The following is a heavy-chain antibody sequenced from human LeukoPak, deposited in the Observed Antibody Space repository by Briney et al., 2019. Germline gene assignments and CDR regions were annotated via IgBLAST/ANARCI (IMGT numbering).Heavy chain of an antibody. CDR3: ARGQRRVYGSSGYYFDY. D-gene: IGHD3-22*01. CDR1: GGSFSGYY. J-gene: IGHJ4*02. Sequence: YPSETLSLTCAVYGGSFSGYYWSWIRQPPGKGLEWIGEINHSGSTNYNPSLKSRVTISVDTSKNQFSLKLSSVTAADTAVYYCARGQRRVYGSSGYYFDYWGQGTLVTVSS. V-gene: IGHV4-34*01. CDR2: INHSGST.